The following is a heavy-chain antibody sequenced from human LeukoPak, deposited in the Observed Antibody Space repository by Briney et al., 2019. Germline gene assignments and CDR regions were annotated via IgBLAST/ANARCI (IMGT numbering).Heavy chain of an antibody. CDR3: ARIDYSDYENDAFDI. J-gene: IGHJ3*02. CDR1: GGSFSGYY. V-gene: IGHV4-34*01. CDR2: ISHSGST. Sequence: SETLSLTCAVYGGSFSGYYWSWIRQPPGKGLEWIGEISHSGSTDYNPSLKSRVTISADTSMNQFSLKLSSVTAADTAVYYCARIDYSDYENDAFDIWGQGTMVTVSS. D-gene: IGHD4-11*01.